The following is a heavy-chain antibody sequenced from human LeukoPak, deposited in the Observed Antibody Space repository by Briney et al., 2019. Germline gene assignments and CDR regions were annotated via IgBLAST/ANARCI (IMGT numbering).Heavy chain of an antibody. CDR1: GYTFTNHG. Sequence: ASVKVSCKAFGYTFTNHGINWVRQAPGQGLEWMGWISTYNGNTDYAQKLQGRVTMTTDTSTSTAYMELRSLRSDDTALYYCARTYGDYDGSYWYFDLWGRGTLVTVSS. D-gene: IGHD4-17*01. J-gene: IGHJ2*01. V-gene: IGHV1-18*01. CDR2: ISTYNGNT. CDR3: ARTYGDYDGSYWYFDL.